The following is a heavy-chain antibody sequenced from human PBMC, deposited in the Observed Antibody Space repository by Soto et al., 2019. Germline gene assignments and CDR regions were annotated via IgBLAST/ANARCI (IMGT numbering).Heavy chain of an antibody. D-gene: IGHD2-15*01. V-gene: IGHV4-59*01. CDR2: IYYSGST. CDR3: ARNPCGCSRGSCGRGGYSYYYYGMDV. CDR1: GGSLSGYD. Sequence: EMLCLTGTVAGGSLSGYDWSWILQQPGKGMEWIGYIYYSGSTNYNPSLKSRVTISVDTSKNQFSLKLSSVTAAATAVYYCARNPCGCSRGSCGRGGYSYYYYGMDVWGQGTTFTVSS. J-gene: IGHJ6*02.